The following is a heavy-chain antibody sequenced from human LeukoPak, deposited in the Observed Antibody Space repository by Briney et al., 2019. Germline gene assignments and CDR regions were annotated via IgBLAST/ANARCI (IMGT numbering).Heavy chain of an antibody. D-gene: IGHD6-19*01. J-gene: IGHJ4*02. CDR2: INPSGGST. V-gene: IGHV1-46*01. Sequence: ASVKVSCKASGYTFTSYYMHWVRQAPGQGLEWMGIINPSGGSTSYARKFQGRVTMTRDTSTSTVYMELSSLRSEDTAVYYCARDFANLYSSAPGYFDYWGQGTLVTVSS. CDR3: ARDFANLYSSAPGYFDY. CDR1: GYTFTSYY.